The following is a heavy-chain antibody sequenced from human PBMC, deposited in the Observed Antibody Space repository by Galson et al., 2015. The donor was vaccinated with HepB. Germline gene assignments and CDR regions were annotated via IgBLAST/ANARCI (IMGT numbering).Heavy chain of an antibody. J-gene: IGHJ4*02. CDR2: INPSGGST. CDR1: GYTFTSYY. Sequence: SVKVSCKASGYTFTSYYMHWVRQAPGQGLEWMGIINPSGGSTSYAQKFQGRVTMTRDTSTSTVYMELSSLRSEDTAVYYCAREKWELLVGYYFDYWGQGTLSPSPQ. CDR3: AREKWELLVGYYFDY. V-gene: IGHV1-46*01. D-gene: IGHD1-26*01.